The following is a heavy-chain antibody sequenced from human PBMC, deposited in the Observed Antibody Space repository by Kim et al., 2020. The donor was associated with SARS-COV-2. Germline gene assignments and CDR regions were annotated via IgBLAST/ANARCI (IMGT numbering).Heavy chain of an antibody. J-gene: IGHJ5*02. Sequence: GGSLRLSCSASGFTFSSYAMHWVRQAPGKGLEYVSAISSNGGSTYYADSVKGRFTISRDNSKNTLYLQMSSLRAEDTAVYYCVKDSAIYGSGSPFYWFDPWGQGTLVTVSS. V-gene: IGHV3-64D*06. CDR2: ISSNGGST. CDR1: GFTFSSYA. D-gene: IGHD3-10*01. CDR3: VKDSAIYGSGSPFYWFDP.